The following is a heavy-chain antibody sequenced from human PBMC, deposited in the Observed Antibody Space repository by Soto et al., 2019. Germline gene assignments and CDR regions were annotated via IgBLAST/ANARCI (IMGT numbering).Heavy chain of an antibody. Sequence: QVQLVQSGAEVKKPGASVRISCRASGYSFTSTYVHWVRQAPGQGPEWMGIINPAGGTTYYAQKFQGRLTITSDTSTDTVFMDLKDLTSEDTAVYFCALKVVTYYDNWGQRTLLTVSS. CDR1: GYSFTSTY. CDR3: ALKVVTYYDN. CDR2: INPAGGTT. D-gene: IGHD2-21*02. V-gene: IGHV1-46*01. J-gene: IGHJ4*02.